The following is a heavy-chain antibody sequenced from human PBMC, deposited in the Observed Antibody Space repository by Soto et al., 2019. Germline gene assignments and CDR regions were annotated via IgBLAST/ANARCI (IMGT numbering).Heavy chain of an antibody. V-gene: IGHV1-2*02. J-gene: IGHJ6*02. D-gene: IGHD2-15*01. Sequence: ASVKVSCKASGYTFTGYYMHWVRQAPGQGLEWMGWINPNSGGTNYAQKFQGRVTMTRDTSISTAYMELSRLRSDDTAVYYCARGPLNIVVVVAATPGFDYYGMDVWGQGTTVTVSS. CDR1: GYTFTGYY. CDR3: ARGPLNIVVVVAATPGFDYYGMDV. CDR2: INPNSGGT.